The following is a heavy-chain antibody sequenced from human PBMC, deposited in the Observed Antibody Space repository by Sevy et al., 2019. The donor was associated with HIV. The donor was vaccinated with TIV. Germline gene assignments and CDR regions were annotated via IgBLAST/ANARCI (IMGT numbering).Heavy chain of an antibody. CDR2: ISVYNGNT. J-gene: IGHJ4*02. V-gene: IGHV1-18*04. Sequence: ASVKVSCKASGYTFTSYGISWVRQAPGQGLEWMGWISVYNGNTNYAQKLQGRVTMTTDTSTSTAYMELRSLRSDDTAVYYCRAYGYYYGSGSYFFDYWGQGTLVTVSS. D-gene: IGHD3-10*01. CDR1: GYTFTSYG. CDR3: RAYGYYYGSGSYFFDY.